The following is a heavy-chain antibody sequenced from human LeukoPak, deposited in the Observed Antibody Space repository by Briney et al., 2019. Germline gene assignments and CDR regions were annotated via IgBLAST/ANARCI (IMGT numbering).Heavy chain of an antibody. CDR2: IWPSYSET. CDR3: AREVGSSSLTFDY. Sequence: GESLKISCKGSGFTFSNYWIGWVRQVPGKGLEWMGVIWPSYSETRYSPSFEGQVIISADKSITTACLQWSSLKTSDTAMYYCAREVGSSSLTFDYWGQGTLVTVPS. V-gene: IGHV5-51*01. CDR1: GFTFSNYW. J-gene: IGHJ4*02. D-gene: IGHD2-2*01.